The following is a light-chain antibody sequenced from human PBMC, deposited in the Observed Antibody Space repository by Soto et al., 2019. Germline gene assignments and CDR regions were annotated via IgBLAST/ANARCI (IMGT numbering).Light chain of an antibody. J-gene: IGKJ1*01. CDR3: QNFDSAPQT. CDR1: QSVSSSY. V-gene: IGKV3-20*01. Sequence: EIVLTQSPGTLSLSPGERATLSCRASQSVSSSYLAWHQQKPGQAPRLLIYGASSRATGIPDRFRGGGSGTEFTLTISSLQPEDVATYYCQNFDSAPQTFGQGTKVDI. CDR2: GAS.